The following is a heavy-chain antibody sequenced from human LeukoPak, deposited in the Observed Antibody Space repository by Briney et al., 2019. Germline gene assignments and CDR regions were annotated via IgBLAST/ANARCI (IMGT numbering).Heavy chain of an antibody. Sequence: TGGSLRLSCAASGFTFSSYWMHWVRQVPGKGLVWVARIKSDGGTTSYADSVKGRFTISRDNAKNTLYLQMNSLRAEDTAVYYCARVYNYGSVDYWGQGNLVTVSS. J-gene: IGHJ4*02. CDR1: GFTFSSYW. CDR2: IKSDGGTT. V-gene: IGHV3-74*01. CDR3: ARVYNYGSVDY. D-gene: IGHD5-18*01.